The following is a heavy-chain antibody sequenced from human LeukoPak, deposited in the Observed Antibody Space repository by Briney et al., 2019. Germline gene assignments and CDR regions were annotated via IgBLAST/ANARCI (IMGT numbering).Heavy chain of an antibody. CDR1: GGTFSSYD. CDR3: ARGGSMMRLIDY. D-gene: IGHD3-22*01. V-gene: IGHV1-8*02. J-gene: IGHJ4*02. CDR2: MNPNSGHT. Sequence: ASVKVSCKASGGTFSSYDINWVRQATGQGLEWMGWMNPNSGHTGYAQKFQGRVTMTRNTSISTAYMELSSLRSEDTAVYYCARGGSMMRLIDYWGQGTLVTVSS.